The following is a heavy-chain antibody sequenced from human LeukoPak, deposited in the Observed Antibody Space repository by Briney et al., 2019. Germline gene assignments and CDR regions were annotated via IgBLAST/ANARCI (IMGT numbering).Heavy chain of an antibody. CDR3: ARERPGSASAFDY. D-gene: IGHD6-25*01. J-gene: IGHJ4*02. CDR1: GSTLSSYA. CDR2: ISGSGGST. V-gene: IGHV3-23*01. Sequence: AGGSLRLSCAASGSTLSSYAMSWVRQAPGKGLERVSAISGSGGSTYYADSVKGRFTISKDNAKNSLSLQMSSLRVEDTAIYYCARERPGSASAFDYWGQGTLVTVSS.